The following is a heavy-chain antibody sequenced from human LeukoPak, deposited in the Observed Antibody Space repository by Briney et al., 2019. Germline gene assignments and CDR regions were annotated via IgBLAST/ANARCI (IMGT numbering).Heavy chain of an antibody. V-gene: IGHV3-20*03. D-gene: IGHD1-26*01. J-gene: IGHJ4*02. CDR1: GFTFDDYG. CDR2: INWDGGST. CDR3: ASGQSGNYYRPFDS. Sequence: GGSLRLSSADSGFTFDDYGMSWVRQAPGKGLEWVAGINWDGGSTGYADSVKGRFTISRDNAKSSLYLQMNSLRAEDTAVYYCASGQSGNYYRPFDSWGQGTLVTVSS.